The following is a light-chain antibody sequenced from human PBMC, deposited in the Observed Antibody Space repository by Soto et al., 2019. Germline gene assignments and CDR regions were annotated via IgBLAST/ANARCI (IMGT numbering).Light chain of an antibody. CDR1: QSISSY. V-gene: IGKV1-27*01. CDR3: QKYNGVPLS. J-gene: IGKJ3*01. Sequence: DIQMTQSPSSLSASVGDRVTIACRASQSISSYLNWYQQKPGKVPKLLIYAASTLQPGVPSRFSGSRSGTDFTLTVSSLQPEDVATYYCQKYNGVPLSFGPGTKVEIK. CDR2: AAS.